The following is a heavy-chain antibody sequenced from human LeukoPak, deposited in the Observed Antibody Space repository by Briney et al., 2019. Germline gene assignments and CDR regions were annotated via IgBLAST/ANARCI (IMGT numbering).Heavy chain of an antibody. D-gene: IGHD3-22*01. J-gene: IGHJ5*02. CDR3: TRLLSISGYSP. V-gene: IGHV3-73*01. Sequence: PGGSLKLSCAASGFTFSGSSMHWVRQASGKGLEWVGRIRSKADTYATAYAASVKGRFTISRDDSKNMAYLQMNSLKTEDTAIYFCTRLLSISGYSPWGQGTLVTVSS. CDR1: GFTFSGSS. CDR2: IRSKADTYAT.